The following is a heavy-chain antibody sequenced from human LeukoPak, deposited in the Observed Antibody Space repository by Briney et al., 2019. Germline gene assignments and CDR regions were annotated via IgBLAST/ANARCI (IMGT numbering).Heavy chain of an antibody. Sequence: GESLKISFKGSGYMFTNYYIAWVRQMPGKGLEWMGILYPGDSDIRYSPSFQGQVTISADKSISTAYLQWGSLKASDTAIYYCARRSYYDSRGYFDYWGQGALVTVSS. CDR2: LYPGDSDI. CDR3: ARRSYYDSRGYFDY. CDR1: GYMFTNYY. V-gene: IGHV5-51*01. J-gene: IGHJ4*02. D-gene: IGHD3-22*01.